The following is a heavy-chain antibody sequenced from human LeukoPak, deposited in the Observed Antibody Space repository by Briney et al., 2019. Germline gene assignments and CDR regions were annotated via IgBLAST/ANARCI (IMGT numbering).Heavy chain of an antibody. CDR3: ARGDYYDSSGLDPDDY. V-gene: IGHV1-18*01. CDR2: ISAYNGNT. CDR1: GYTFTSYG. J-gene: IGHJ4*02. Sequence: ASVKVSCKASGYTFTSYGISWVRQAPGQGLEWMGWISAYNGNTNYAQKLQGRVTMTTDTSTSTAYMELRSPRSDDTAVYYCARGDYYDSSGLDPDDYWGQGTLVTVSS. D-gene: IGHD3-22*01.